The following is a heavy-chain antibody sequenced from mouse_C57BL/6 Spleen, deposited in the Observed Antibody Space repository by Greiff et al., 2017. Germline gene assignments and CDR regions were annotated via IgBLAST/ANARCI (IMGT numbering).Heavy chain of an antibody. CDR1: GYTFTGYW. J-gene: IGHJ4*01. V-gene: IGHV1-62-2*01. D-gene: IGHD1-1*01. CDR3: ARQQERYSLDY. CDR2: FYPGSGST. Sequence: QVQLQQSGAELVKPGASVKLSCKATGYTFTGYWIDWVKQRPGHGLEWIGGFYPGSGSTHYNEKFKDKATLTADTSSSTVYMELSRLTTEDSAIYYCARQQERYSLDYWGQGTTVTVSS.